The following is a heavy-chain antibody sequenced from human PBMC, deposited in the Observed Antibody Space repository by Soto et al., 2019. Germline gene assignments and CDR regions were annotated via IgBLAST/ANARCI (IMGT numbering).Heavy chain of an antibody. J-gene: IGHJ4*02. CDR3: AHKATAKLTARVFDY. CDR2: IYWDDDN. V-gene: IGHV2-5*02. D-gene: IGHD2-21*02. CDR1: GFSLSTSGVG. Sequence: QITLKESGPTLVKPTQTLTLTCTFSGFSLSTSGVGVGWIRQPPGKALEWLAVIYWDDDNRYSPSLRSRLTVTKDTSKNQVVLTMTNMDPEDTATYYCAHKATAKLTARVFDYWGQGLLVTVSS.